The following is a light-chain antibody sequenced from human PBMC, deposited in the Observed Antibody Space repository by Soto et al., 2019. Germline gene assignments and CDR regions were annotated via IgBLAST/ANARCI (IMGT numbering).Light chain of an antibody. V-gene: IGKV1-39*01. Sequence: DIQMTQSPSSLSASVGDRVTITCRASQSINSYLNWYQQKPGKAPKLLIYAASSLQSGVPSRFSGSGSGTGFNLTIRNLQTEEFATYYCQQRYRTPFTFGPGTKVDIK. CDR2: AAS. CDR1: QSINSY. CDR3: QQRYRTPFT. J-gene: IGKJ3*01.